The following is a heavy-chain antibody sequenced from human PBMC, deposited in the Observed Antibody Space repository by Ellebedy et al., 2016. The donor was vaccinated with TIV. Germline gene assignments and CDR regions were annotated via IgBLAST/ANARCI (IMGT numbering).Heavy chain of an antibody. Sequence: GESLKISCATSGFSFVDSAMSWIRRAPGKGLEWVSGFRTAISGADNAESVQGRFTVSRDTSKSILYLHMNILRVGDTAIYYCVKGRAAYGDYSFDSWGQGTLVTVSS. CDR1: GFSFVDSA. V-gene: IGHV3-23*01. J-gene: IGHJ4*02. D-gene: IGHD4-17*01. CDR3: VKGRAAYGDYSFDS. CDR2: FRTAISGA.